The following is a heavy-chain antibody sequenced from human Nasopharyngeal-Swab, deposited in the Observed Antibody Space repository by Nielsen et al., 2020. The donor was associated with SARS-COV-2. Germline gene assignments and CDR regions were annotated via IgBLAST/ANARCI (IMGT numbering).Heavy chain of an antibody. V-gene: IGHV3-30*18. CDR2: ISYDGSNK. Sequence: WIRQPPGKGLEWVAVISYDGSNKYYADSVKGRFTISRDNSKNTLYPQMNSLRAEDTAVYYCAKLDMVRGIIITSYAFDIWGQGTMVTVSS. CDR3: AKLDMVRGIIITSYAFDI. D-gene: IGHD3-10*01. J-gene: IGHJ3*02.